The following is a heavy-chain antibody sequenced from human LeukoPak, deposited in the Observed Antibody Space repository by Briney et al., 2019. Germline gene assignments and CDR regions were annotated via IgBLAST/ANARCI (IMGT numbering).Heavy chain of an antibody. CDR2: IYHSGST. Sequence: PSETLSLTCTVSGGSISSYYWSWIRQPPGKGLEWIGSIYHSGSTYYNPSLKSRVTISVDTSKNQFSLKLSSVTAADTAVYYCARDADFHFDYWGQGTLVTVSS. CDR3: ARDADFHFDY. V-gene: IGHV4-38-2*02. CDR1: GGSISSYY. J-gene: IGHJ4*02.